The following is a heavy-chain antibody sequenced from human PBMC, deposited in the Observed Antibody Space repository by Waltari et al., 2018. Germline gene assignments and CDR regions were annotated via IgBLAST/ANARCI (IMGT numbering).Heavy chain of an antibody. D-gene: IGHD6-13*01. Sequence: QVQLQQWGAGLLKPPETLSLTCAVYAGSFSGYHWSWLRQPPGKGLEWIGEIDHSGGTNYNPSLQSRVTISADTSERRFSLTLRSMTAADTAVYYCTRGRRHRAASRNYYYMDVWGKGTTVTVSS. CDR1: AGSFSGYH. CDR3: TRGRRHRAASRNYYYMDV. V-gene: IGHV4-34*01. J-gene: IGHJ6*03. CDR2: IDHSGGT.